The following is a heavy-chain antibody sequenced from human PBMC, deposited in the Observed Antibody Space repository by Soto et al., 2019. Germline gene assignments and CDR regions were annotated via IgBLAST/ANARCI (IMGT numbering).Heavy chain of an antibody. CDR2: INHSGGT. Sequence: SETLSLTCAVYGGSFSAYYWSWIRQPPGKGLEWIGEINHSGGTSYNPSLKSRVTISVDTSKSQFSLKLTSVTAADRAVYYCARGSVDTVDSSGFYENWGQGTPVTVSS. CDR1: GGSFSAYY. CDR3: ARGSVDTVDSSGFYEN. D-gene: IGHD3-22*01. J-gene: IGHJ4*02. V-gene: IGHV4-34*01.